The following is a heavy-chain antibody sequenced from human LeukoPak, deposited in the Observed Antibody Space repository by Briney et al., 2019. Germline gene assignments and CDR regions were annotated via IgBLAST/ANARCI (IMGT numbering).Heavy chain of an antibody. CDR1: GGSISSGDYY. V-gene: IGHV4-30-4*08. J-gene: IGHJ5*02. CDR3: ARDVSARGLYPA. Sequence: SETLSLTCTVSGGSISSGDYYWSWIRQPPGKGLEWIGYIYYSGSTYYNPPLKSRLTISVDTSKNLFSLKLTSVTTADTAVYYCARDVSARGLYPAWGQGTLVTVSS. CDR2: IYYSGST. D-gene: IGHD2-8*01.